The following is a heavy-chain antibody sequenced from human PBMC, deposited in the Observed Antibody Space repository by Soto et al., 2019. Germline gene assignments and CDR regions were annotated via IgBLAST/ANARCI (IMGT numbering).Heavy chain of an antibody. CDR1: GFTFSSYA. V-gene: IGHV3-23*01. CDR3: ANDGLRLLY. CDR2: ISGSGGST. J-gene: IGHJ4*02. D-gene: IGHD6-25*01. Sequence: EVQLLESGGGLVQPGGSLRLSCAASGFTFSSYAMSWVRQAPGKGLEWVSAISGSGGSTYYADSVKGRFTISRDNSKNTLYLQLNSQSAEDTSVYYCANDGLRLLYWGQGTLVTVSS.